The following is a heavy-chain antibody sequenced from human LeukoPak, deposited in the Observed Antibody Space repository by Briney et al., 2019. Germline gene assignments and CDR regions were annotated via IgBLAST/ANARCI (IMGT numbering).Heavy chain of an antibody. J-gene: IGHJ6*02. CDR3: ARGGGLDV. CDR1: GFTISQYW. V-gene: IGHV3-7*03. D-gene: IGHD3-16*01. CDR2: INHNGNVN. Sequence: GGSLRLSCAASGFTISQYWMNWARQAPGKGLEWVASINHNGNVNYYVDSVKGRFTISRDNAKNSLYLQMSNLRAEDTAVYFCARGGGLDVWGQGATVTVSS.